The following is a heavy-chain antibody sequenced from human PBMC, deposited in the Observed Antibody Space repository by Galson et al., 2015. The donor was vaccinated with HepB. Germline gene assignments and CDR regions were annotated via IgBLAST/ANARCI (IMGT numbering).Heavy chain of an antibody. CDR2: ISGSGGST. CDR3: TTLSSEDTFDM. D-gene: IGHD3-22*01. J-gene: IGHJ3*02. CDR1: RFTFGSSA. V-gene: IGHV3-23*01. Sequence: SLRLSCAASRFTFGSSAMSWVRQAPGKGLEWVSGISGSGGSTYYADSVKGRFTISRSNSKNTVYLQMNSLRAEDTAAYYCTTLSSEDTFDMWGQGTMVTVSS.